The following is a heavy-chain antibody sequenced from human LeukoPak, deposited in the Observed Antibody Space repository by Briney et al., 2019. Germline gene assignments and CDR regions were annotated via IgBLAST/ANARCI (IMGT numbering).Heavy chain of an antibody. D-gene: IGHD5-24*01. J-gene: IGHJ4*02. CDR3: ARHSGRMATIRNFDY. Sequence: GESLKISCKGSGYSFTSYWIGWVRPMPGKGLEWMGIIYPGDSDTRYSPSFQGQVTISADKSISTAYLQWSSLKASDTAMYYCARHSGRMATIRNFDYWGQGTLVTVSS. V-gene: IGHV5-51*01. CDR1: GYSFTSYW. CDR2: IYPGDSDT.